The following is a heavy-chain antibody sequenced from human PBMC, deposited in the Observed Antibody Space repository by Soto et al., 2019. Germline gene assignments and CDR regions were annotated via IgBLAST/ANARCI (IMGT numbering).Heavy chain of an antibody. V-gene: IGHV1-3*01. CDR1: GYTFTSYA. CDR3: VRDGSDIVVVVAAPYYMDV. CDR2: INAGNGNT. J-gene: IGHJ6*03. D-gene: IGHD2-15*01. Sequence: ASVKVSCKASGYTFTSYAMHWVRQAPGQRLEWMGWINAGNGNTKYSQKFQGRVTITRDTSASTAYKELSSLRSEDTAVYFCVRDGSDIVVVVAAPYYMDVWGKGTTVTVSS.